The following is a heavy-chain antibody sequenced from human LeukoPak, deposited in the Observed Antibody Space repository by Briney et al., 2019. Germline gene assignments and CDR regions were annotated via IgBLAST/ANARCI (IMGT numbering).Heavy chain of an antibody. D-gene: IGHD4-17*01. Sequence: PSETLSLTCAVSGYSISSGYYWGWIRQPPGKGLEWIGYIYYSGSTNYNPSLKSRVTISVDTSKNQFSLKLSSVTAADTAVYYCARRSHYGDYGGWYFDLWGRGTLVTVSS. CDR2: IYYSGST. J-gene: IGHJ2*01. V-gene: IGHV4-38-2*01. CDR1: GYSISSGYY. CDR3: ARRSHYGDYGGWYFDL.